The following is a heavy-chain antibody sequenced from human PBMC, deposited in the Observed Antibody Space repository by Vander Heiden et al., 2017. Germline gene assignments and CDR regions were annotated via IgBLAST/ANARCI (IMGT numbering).Heavy chain of an antibody. J-gene: IGHJ4*02. CDR1: GGSISSYY. CDR3: ARGRYNWNYGAYDY. V-gene: IGHV4-59*01. CDR2: IYYSGST. Sequence: QVQLQASGPGLVKPSETLSITCTVSGGSISSYYWSWIRQPPGKGLEWIGYIYYSGSTNYNPSLKSRVTISVDTSKNQFSLKLSSVTAADTAVYYCARGRYNWNYGAYDYWGQGTLVTVSS. D-gene: IGHD1-7*01.